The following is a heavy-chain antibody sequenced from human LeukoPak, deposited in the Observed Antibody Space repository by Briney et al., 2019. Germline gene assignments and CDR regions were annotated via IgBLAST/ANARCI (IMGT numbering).Heavy chain of an antibody. V-gene: IGHV4-59*08. CDR2: IYYSGST. J-gene: IGHJ4*02. CDR3: ARSYYYGSAFDY. D-gene: IGHD3-10*01. Sequence: PSETLSLTCTVSGGSIGSYYWSWIRQPPGKGLEWIGYIYYSGSTNYNPSLKSRVTISVDTSKNQFSLKLSSVTAADTAVYYCARSYYYGSAFDYWGQGTLVTVSS. CDR1: GGSIGSYY.